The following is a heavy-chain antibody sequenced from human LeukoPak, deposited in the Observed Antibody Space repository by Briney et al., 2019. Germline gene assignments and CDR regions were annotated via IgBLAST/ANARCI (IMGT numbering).Heavy chain of an antibody. CDR2: ISDSGGST. V-gene: IGHV3-23*01. CDR1: GFTFNTYA. CDR3: AKERGYCNSISCSSFDY. Sequence: GGSLRLSCGASGFTFNTYAMSWVRQAPGKGLEWVSGISDSGGSTYYADSVRGRFTISRDNSKNTLYVQMNSLRAEDTAVYYCAKERGYCNSISCSSFDYWGQGTLVTVSS. D-gene: IGHD2-2*01. J-gene: IGHJ4*02.